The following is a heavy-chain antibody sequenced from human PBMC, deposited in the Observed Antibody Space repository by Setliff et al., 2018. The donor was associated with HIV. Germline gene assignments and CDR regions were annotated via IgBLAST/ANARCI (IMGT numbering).Heavy chain of an antibody. Sequence: PSETLSLTCAVSGGSVSSSNWWSWVRQPPGKGLEWIGEISQSGSTNYNPSLKSRVTISVDKSKNQFSLKLSSVTAADTAVYYCARARSLITVRRSFDYWGQGTLVTVSS. J-gene: IGHJ4*02. V-gene: IGHV4-4*02. D-gene: IGHD6-6*01. CDR2: ISQSGST. CDR3: ARARSLITVRRSFDY. CDR1: GGSVSSSNW.